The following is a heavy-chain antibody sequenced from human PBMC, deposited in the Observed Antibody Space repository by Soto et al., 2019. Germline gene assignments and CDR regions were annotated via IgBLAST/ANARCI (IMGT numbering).Heavy chain of an antibody. CDR3: ARRYGYSFDY. CDR2: IYYSGST. CDR1: GGSISSYY. V-gene: IGHV4-59*08. D-gene: IGHD1-1*01. J-gene: IGHJ4*02. Sequence: PSETLSLTCTVSGGSISSYYWSWIRQPPGKGLEWIGYIYYSGSTNYNPSLKSRVTISVDTSKNQFSLKLSSLTAADTAVYYCARRYGYSFDYWGQGTLVTV.